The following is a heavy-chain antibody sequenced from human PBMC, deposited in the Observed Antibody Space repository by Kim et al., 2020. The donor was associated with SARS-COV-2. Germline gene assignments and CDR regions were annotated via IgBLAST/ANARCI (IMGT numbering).Heavy chain of an antibody. CDR3: ARTGTRTTHDY. J-gene: IGHJ4*02. D-gene: IGHD1-1*01. V-gene: IGHV4-31*02. Sequence: TYYNPSLKSRVTISVDTSKNQFSLKLSSVTAADTAVYYCARTGTRTTHDYWGQGTLVTVSS. CDR2: T.